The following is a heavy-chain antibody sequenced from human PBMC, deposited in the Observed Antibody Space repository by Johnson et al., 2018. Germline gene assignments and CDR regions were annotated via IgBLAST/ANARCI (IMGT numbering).Heavy chain of an antibody. CDR2: ISWNSGSL. CDR3: AKDRGSSWYDDAFDI. V-gene: IGHV3-9*01. CDR1: GFTFDDYA. D-gene: IGHD6-13*01. Sequence: VQLGESGGGLVQPGRSLRLSCAASGFTFDDYAMHWVRQAPGTGLEWVSGISWNSGSLGYAASVKGRFTISRANAKNSLYLQMNSLRAEDTAVYYCAKDRGSSWYDDAFDIWGQGTMVTVSS. J-gene: IGHJ3*02.